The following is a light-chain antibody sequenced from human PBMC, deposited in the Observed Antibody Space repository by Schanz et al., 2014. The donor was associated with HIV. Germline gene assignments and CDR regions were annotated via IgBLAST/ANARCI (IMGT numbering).Light chain of an antibody. J-gene: IGKJ4*01. CDR3: QQTNSFPLT. Sequence: DIQMTQSPSSLSASVGDRVTVTCRASQDISTYLAWYQQKPGKAPKLLIYAASSLQSGVPSRFVGSGSGTEFTLTITSLQPEDFATYYCQQTNSFPLTFGGGTKVEIK. V-gene: IGKV1-12*01. CDR2: AAS. CDR1: QDISTY.